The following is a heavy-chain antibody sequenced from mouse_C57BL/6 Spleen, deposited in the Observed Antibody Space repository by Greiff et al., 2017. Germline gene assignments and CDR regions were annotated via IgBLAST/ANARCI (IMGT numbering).Heavy chain of an antibody. CDR1: GYTFTSYW. D-gene: IGHD1-1*01. V-gene: IGHV1-64*01. CDR2: IHPNSGST. CDR3: ASPHFNYYGSSYPDY. J-gene: IGHJ2*01. Sequence: QVQLQQPGAELVKPGASVKLSCKASGYTFTSYWMHWVKQRPGQGLEWIGMIHPNSGSTNYNEKFKSKATLTVDKSSSTAYMQLSSLTSEDSAVYYCASPHFNYYGSSYPDYWGQGTTLTVSS.